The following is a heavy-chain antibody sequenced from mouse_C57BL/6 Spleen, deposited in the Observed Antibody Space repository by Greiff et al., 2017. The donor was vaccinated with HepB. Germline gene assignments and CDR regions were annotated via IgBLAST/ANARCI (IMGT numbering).Heavy chain of an antibody. CDR3: STGTVVGTGDY. CDR2: IDPEDGDT. D-gene: IGHD1-1*01. CDR1: GFNIKDYY. J-gene: IGHJ2*01. Sequence: EVQLQHSGAELVRPGASVKLSCTASGFNIKDYYMHWVKQRPEQGLEWIGRIDPEDGDTEYAPKFQGKATMTADPSSNTAYLQLSSLTAEDTAVYYCSTGTVVGTGDYWGQGTTLTVSS. V-gene: IGHV14-1*01.